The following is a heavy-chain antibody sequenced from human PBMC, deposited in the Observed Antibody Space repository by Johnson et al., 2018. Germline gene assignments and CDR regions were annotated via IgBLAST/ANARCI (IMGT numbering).Heavy chain of an antibody. Sequence: VQLVESGGGLVKPGGSLRLSCAASGFTFSSYSMNWVSQAPGKGLEWVSSIRSSSSYIYYADSVKGRFTISRDNAKNSRYLQIHSLRAEDTAVYYWARDPMVRGVPTGGVWGQGTTVTVSS. CDR1: GFTFSSYS. V-gene: IGHV3-21*01. D-gene: IGHD3-10*01. J-gene: IGHJ6*02. CDR3: ARDPMVRGVPTGGV. CDR2: IRSSSSYI.